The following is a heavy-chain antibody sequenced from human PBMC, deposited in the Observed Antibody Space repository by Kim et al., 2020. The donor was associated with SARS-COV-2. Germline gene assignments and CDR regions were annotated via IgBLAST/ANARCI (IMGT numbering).Heavy chain of an antibody. CDR3: ARRLRLRSIAVAGTPFDY. V-gene: IGHV4-34*01. CDR2: INHSGST. CDR1: GGSFSGYY. Sequence: SETLSLTCAVYGGSFSGYYWSWIRQPPGKGLEWIGEINHSGSTNYNPSLKSRVTISVDTSKNQFSLKLSSVTAADTAVYYCARRLRLRSIAVAGTPFDYWGQGTLVTVSS. D-gene: IGHD6-19*01. J-gene: IGHJ4*02.